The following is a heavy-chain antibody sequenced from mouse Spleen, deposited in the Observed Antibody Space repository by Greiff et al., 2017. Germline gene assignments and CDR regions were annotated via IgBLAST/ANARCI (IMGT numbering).Heavy chain of an antibody. D-gene: IGHD2-2*01. V-gene: IGHV2-2*01. J-gene: IGHJ3*01. CDR3: ARNYGYDVSFAY. CDR2: IWSGGST. CDR1: GFSLTSYG. Sequence: VMLVESGPGLVQPSQSLSITCTVSGFSLTSYGVHWVRQSPGKGLEWLGVIWSGGSTDYNAAFISRLSISKDNSKSQVFFKMNSLQADDTAIYYCARNYGYDVSFAYWGQGTLVTVSA.